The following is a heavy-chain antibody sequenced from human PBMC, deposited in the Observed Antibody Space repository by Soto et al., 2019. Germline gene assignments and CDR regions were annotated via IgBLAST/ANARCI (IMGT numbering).Heavy chain of an antibody. V-gene: IGHV4-31*03. D-gene: IGHD1-26*01. Sequence: SETLSLTCTVSGGSISSGGYYWSWIRQHPGKGLEWIGYIYYSGSTYYNPSLKSRVTISVDTSKNQFSLKLSSVTAADTAVYYCATGGSGSYPDYYGMDVWGQGTTVTVSS. CDR1: GGSISSGGYY. CDR2: IYYSGST. CDR3: ATGGSGSYPDYYGMDV. J-gene: IGHJ6*02.